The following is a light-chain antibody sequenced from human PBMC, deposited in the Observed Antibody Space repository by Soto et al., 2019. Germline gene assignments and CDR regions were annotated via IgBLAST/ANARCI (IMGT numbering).Light chain of an antibody. V-gene: IGLV2-14*02. Sequence: QSALTQPASVSGSPGQSITMSCTGTSSDVGSYNLVSWYQQHPGKAHKLVIYEVSNRPAGVSNRVSGSKSGYTAALTISGPQAEDEAADDCSSYSTGSTDVVFGGGTKLTVL. CDR3: SSYSTGSTDVV. J-gene: IGLJ2*01. CDR1: SSDVGSYNL. CDR2: EVS.